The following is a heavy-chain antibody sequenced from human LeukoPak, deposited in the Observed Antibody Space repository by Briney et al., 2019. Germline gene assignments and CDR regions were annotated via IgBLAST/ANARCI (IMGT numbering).Heavy chain of an antibody. CDR2: ISGGAGTT. J-gene: IGHJ4*02. Sequence: PGGSLRLSCVGSGFTFSSYAMNWLRQAPGRGLEWVSAISGGAGTTNYADSVKGRFSISRDNSKNTLYLQMNSLRAEDTAVYYCAKEWVAVAGNYFDYWGQGTLVTVSS. CDR3: AKEWVAVAGNYFDY. D-gene: IGHD6-19*01. V-gene: IGHV3-23*01. CDR1: GFTFSSYA.